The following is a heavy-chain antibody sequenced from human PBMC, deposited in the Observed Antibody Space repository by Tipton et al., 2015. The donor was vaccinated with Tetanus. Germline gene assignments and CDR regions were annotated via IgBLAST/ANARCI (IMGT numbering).Heavy chain of an antibody. CDR2: MYSGGDT. J-gene: IGHJ4*02. D-gene: IGHD6-19*01. Sequence: SLRLSCVASGFIVSSHYMSWVRQAPGKGLEWVSEMYSGGDTYYVDSVKGRFSISRDNAKNTLYLQMNSLRVEDTAVYYCVRDGGSSGWLAYWGQGTLVTVSS. V-gene: IGHV3-53*01. CDR1: GFIVSSHY. CDR3: VRDGGSSGWLAY.